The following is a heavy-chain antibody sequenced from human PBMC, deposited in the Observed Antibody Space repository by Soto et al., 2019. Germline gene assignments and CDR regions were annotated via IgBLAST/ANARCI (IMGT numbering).Heavy chain of an antibody. CDR1: GFSLSTSGVG. CDR2: IYWDDDK. CDR3: ALTGGNSYYDFWSGYYFGTITKTINWFDP. J-gene: IGHJ5*02. Sequence: SGPTLVKPTQTLTLTCTFSGFSLSTSGVGVGWIRQPPGKALEWLALIYWDDDKRYSPSLKSRLTITKDTSKNQVVLTMTNMDPVDTATYYCALTGGNSYYDFWSGYYFGTITKTINWFDPWGQGTLVTVSS. V-gene: IGHV2-5*02. D-gene: IGHD3-3*01.